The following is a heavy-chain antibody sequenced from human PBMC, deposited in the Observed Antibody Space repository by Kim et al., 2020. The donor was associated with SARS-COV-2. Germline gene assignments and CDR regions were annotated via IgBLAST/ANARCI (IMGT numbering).Heavy chain of an antibody. D-gene: IGHD2-2*01. Sequence: ASVKVSCKASGYTFTGYYMHWVRQAPGQGLEWMGWINPNSGGTNYAQKFQGRVTMTRDTSISTAYMELSRLRSDDTAVYYCARVISSRDRYFDYWGQGTLVTVSS. CDR1: GYTFTGYY. V-gene: IGHV1-2*02. J-gene: IGHJ4*02. CDR2: INPNSGGT. CDR3: ARVISSRDRYFDY.